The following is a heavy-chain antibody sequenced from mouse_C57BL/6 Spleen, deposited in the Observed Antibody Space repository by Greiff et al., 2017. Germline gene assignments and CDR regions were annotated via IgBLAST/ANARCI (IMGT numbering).Heavy chain of an antibody. CDR3: GSYSNYVGFAY. V-gene: IGHV1-81*01. CDR2: IYPRSGNT. Sequence: VQLQQSGAELARPGASVKLSCKASGYTFTSYGISWVKQRTGQGLEWIGEIYPRSGNTYYNEKFKGKATLTADKSSSTAYMELRSLTSEDSAVYFCGSYSNYVGFAYWGQGTLVTVSA. CDR1: GYTFTSYG. D-gene: IGHD2-5*01. J-gene: IGHJ3*01.